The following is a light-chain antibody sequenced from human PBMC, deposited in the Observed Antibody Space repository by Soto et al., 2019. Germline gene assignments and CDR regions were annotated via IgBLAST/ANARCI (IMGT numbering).Light chain of an antibody. CDR2: DTS. CDR1: QDISRF. Sequence: DVQMTQSPSAMSASVGDRVTITCRASQDISRFVAWFQQKPGKAPERLIYDTSSLQPGVPSRFSGSGSGTELTLAISGLQPEDFATYYCLQHNSYPYTFGQGTK. V-gene: IGKV1-17*03. CDR3: LQHNSYPYT. J-gene: IGKJ2*01.